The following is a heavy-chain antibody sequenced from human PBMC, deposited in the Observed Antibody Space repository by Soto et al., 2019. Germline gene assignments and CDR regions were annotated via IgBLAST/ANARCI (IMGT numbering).Heavy chain of an antibody. CDR1: GFTFSSYA. J-gene: IGHJ3*02. D-gene: IGHD3-22*01. CDR2: ISGSGGST. V-gene: IGHV3-23*01. Sequence: GWSLRLSCAASGFTFSSYAMSWVRQAPGKGLEWVSAISGSGGSTYYADSVKGRFTISRDNSKNTLYLQMNSLRAEDTAVYYCAKSDITMIVVVTTGGAFDIWGQGTMVTV. CDR3: AKSDITMIVVVTTGGAFDI.